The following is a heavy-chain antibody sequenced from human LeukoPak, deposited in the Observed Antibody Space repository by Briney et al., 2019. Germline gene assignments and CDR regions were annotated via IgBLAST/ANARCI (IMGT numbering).Heavy chain of an antibody. CDR3: ARDGGDCSGDSCYVDY. CDR2: ISPGGGPT. J-gene: IGHJ4*02. Sequence: GGSLRLSCAGSGFPFSIYGMNWVRQAPGKGLEWVSGISPGGGPTYYADSVKGRFTISRDDSKNTLYLQMNNLRAEDTALYYCARDGGDCSGDSCYVDYWGQGTLVTVSS. CDR1: GFPFSIYG. V-gene: IGHV3-23*01. D-gene: IGHD2-15*01.